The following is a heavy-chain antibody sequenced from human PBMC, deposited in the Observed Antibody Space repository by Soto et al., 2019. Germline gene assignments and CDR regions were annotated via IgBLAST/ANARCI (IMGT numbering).Heavy chain of an antibody. CDR2: ITTSGGNT. Sequence: EVQLLESGGGLVQPGGSLRLSCAASGFTFSTYAMSWVRQAPGKGLEWVSTITTSGGNTYYADSVQGRFTISRDNSKNTRYLQMNSLSAEETAVYYCAGRYCTNGVCYTNYFYYLDVWGKGTTVTVSS. J-gene: IGHJ6*03. CDR1: GFTFSTYA. D-gene: IGHD2-8*01. CDR3: AGRYCTNGVCYTNYFYYLDV. V-gene: IGHV3-23*01.